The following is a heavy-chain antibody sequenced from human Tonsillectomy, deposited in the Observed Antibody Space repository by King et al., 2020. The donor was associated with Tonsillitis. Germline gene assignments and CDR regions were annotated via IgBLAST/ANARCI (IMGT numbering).Heavy chain of an antibody. Sequence: VQLVESGGGLVHPGGSLRLSCAASGFTFSSYGMHLVRQAPGKGLEWVSYISSSGGTIYYADSVKGRFTISIDNAKNSLYLQISSLRAEDTAVYYCASRFDYWGQGTLVTVSS. CDR3: ASRFDY. CDR2: ISSSGGTI. V-gene: IGHV3-48*03. J-gene: IGHJ4*02. CDR1: GFTFSSYG.